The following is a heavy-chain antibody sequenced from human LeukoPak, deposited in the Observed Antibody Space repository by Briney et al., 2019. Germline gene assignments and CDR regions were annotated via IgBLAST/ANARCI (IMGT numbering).Heavy chain of an antibody. Sequence: SETLSLTCAVSGGSIANGGYSWNWIRQSPGTGLEWIGYIYYSGSTNYNPSLKSRVTISVDTSKNQFSLKLSSVTAADTAVYYCARQDYGGYFDYWGQGTLVTVSS. V-gene: IGHV4-61*08. J-gene: IGHJ4*02. CDR1: GGSIANGGYS. CDR3: ARQDYGGYFDY. D-gene: IGHD4-17*01. CDR2: IYYSGST.